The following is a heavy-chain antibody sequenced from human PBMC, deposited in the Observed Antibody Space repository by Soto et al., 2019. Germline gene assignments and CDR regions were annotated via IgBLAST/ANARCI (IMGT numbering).Heavy chain of an antibody. D-gene: IGHD6-19*01. J-gene: IGHJ4*02. CDR2: IKSKTDGGTT. Sequence: EVQLVESGGGLVKPGGSLRLSCAASGFTFSNAWMNWVRQAPGKGLEWVGRIKSKTDGGTTDYAAPVKGRFTISRDDSKNTLYLQMNSLKTEDTAVYYCTTESGIAVAGTEQVGDYWGQGTLVTVSS. V-gene: IGHV3-15*07. CDR3: TTESGIAVAGTEQVGDY. CDR1: GFTFSNAW.